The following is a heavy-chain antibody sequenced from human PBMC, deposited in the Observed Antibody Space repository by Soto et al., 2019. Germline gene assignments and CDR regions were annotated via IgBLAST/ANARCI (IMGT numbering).Heavy chain of an antibody. CDR3: ARSPRRSGYYYDSSGYYL. Sequence: SETLSLTCTVSGGSISTGGYYWNWIRQHPGKGLEWIGSIYYSGSTYYNPSLKSRVTISVDTSKNQFSLKLSSVTAADTAVYYCARSPRRSGYYYDSSGYYLWGQGTLVTVSS. CDR1: GGSISTGGYY. D-gene: IGHD3-22*01. V-gene: IGHV4-39*01. J-gene: IGHJ5*02. CDR2: IYYSGST.